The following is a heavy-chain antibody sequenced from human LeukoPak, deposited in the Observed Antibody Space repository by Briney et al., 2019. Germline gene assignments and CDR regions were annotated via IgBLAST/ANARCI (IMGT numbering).Heavy chain of an antibody. Sequence: SETLSLTCTVSGGSISSYYWSWIRQPPGKGLEWIGYIYYSGSTSYNPSLKSRVTISVDTSKNQFSLKLSSVTAADTAVYYCARAAGYSSGGFDYWGQGTLVTVSS. CDR1: GGSISSYY. CDR3: ARAAGYSSGGFDY. J-gene: IGHJ4*02. V-gene: IGHV4-59*01. D-gene: IGHD6-19*01. CDR2: IYYSGST.